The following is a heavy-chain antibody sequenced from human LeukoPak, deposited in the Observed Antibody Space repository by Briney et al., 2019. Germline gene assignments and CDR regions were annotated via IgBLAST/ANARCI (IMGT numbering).Heavy chain of an antibody. CDR2: ISGSGGST. CDR1: GFTFSSYA. CDR3: AKEYSSSFFAGSFAFDI. Sequence: GGSLRLSCAASGFTFSSYAMSWVLQAPGKGLEWVSAISGSGGSTYYADSVKGRFTISRDNSKNTLYLQMNSLRAEDTAVYYCAKEYSSSFFAGSFAFDIWGQGTMVTVSS. J-gene: IGHJ3*02. D-gene: IGHD6-6*01. V-gene: IGHV3-23*01.